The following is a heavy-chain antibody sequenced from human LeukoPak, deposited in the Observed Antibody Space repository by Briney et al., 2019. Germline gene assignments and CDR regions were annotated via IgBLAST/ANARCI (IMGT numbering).Heavy chain of an antibody. D-gene: IGHD2-2*02. CDR3: ARDVGPGYCSSTSCYTGGCFDY. CDR1: GFTFSSYS. Sequence: PGGSLRLSCAASGFTFSSYSMNWVRQAPGKGLEWVSSISSSSSYIYYADSVKGRFTISRDNAKNSLYLQMNSLRAEDTAVYYCARDVGPGYCSSTSCYTGGCFDYWGQGTLVTVSS. CDR2: ISSSSSYI. J-gene: IGHJ4*02. V-gene: IGHV3-21*01.